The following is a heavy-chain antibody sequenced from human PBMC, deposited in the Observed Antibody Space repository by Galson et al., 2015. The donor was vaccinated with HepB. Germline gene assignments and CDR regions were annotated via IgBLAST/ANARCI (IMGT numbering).Heavy chain of an antibody. CDR3: AKIGGIGLVAEIDP. V-gene: IGHV3-30*18. D-gene: IGHD3-9*01. J-gene: IGHJ5*02. Sequence: SLRLSCAASGFTFSSYGIHWIRQSPGKGLEWVAVISYDGSYKYYADSVKGRFTISRDNSKNTLHLQMNSLTAEDTAVYYCAKIGGIGLVAEIDPWGQDTLVTVSS. CDR1: GFTFSSYG. CDR2: ISYDGSYK.